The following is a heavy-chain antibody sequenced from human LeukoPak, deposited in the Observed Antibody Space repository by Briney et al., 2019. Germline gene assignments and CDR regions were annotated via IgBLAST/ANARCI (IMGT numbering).Heavy chain of an antibody. CDR2: IIPILGIA. CDR3: ARDHCSGGSCYIGDY. J-gene: IGHJ4*02. V-gene: IGHV1-69*04. D-gene: IGHD2-15*01. Sequence: GGSVTVSCKASGFTFSSYGISWVRQAPGQGLEWMGRIIPILGIANYAQTFQGRFTITADKSTSTAYMQLSSLRSEDTAVYYCARDHCSGGSCYIGDYWGQGTLVSVSS. CDR1: GFTFSSYG.